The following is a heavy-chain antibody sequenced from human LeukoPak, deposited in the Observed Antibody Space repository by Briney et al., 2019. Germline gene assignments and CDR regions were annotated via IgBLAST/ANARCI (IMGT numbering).Heavy chain of an antibody. J-gene: IGHJ4*02. CDR1: GGSMSSTKW. D-gene: IGHD1-14*01. CDR2: IYHSGST. CDR3: ATSTVMNHYCFDY. V-gene: IGHV4-4*02. Sequence: GTLSLTCAVSGGSMSSTKWWGWVRQPPGKGLEWIGEIYHSGSTNYNPSLKSRITLSIDKSKNQFSLNLNSVTAADTAVYYCATSTVMNHYCFDYWAQGTLVTVSS.